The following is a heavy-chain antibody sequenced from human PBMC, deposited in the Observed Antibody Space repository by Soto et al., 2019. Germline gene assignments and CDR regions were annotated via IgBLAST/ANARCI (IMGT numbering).Heavy chain of an antibody. CDR3: ARLAEWEYYDGMDV. Sequence: EVQLVESGGGLVQPGGSLKLSCAVSGFTFSVSAIHWVRQASGKGLEWVGRIRSKADNYATAYGASVKGRFSISRDDSKNTAYLQMSSLNTEDTAVYYCARLAEWEYYDGMDVWGQGPTVTVSS. J-gene: IGHJ6*02. D-gene: IGHD1-26*01. CDR2: IRSKADNYAT. CDR1: GFTFSVSA. V-gene: IGHV3-73*02.